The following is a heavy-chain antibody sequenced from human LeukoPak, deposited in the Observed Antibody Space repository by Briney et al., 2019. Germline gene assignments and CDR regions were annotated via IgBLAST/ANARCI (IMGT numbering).Heavy chain of an antibody. CDR2: INPNSGGT. CDR1: GYTFTGYY. CDR3: ARLYDFWSGYYLERPIDY. V-gene: IGHV1-2*02. D-gene: IGHD3-3*01. Sequence: ASVKVSCKASGYTFTGYYMHWVRQAPGQGLEWMGWINPNSGGTNYAQKFQGRVTTTRDTSISTAYMELSRLRSDDTAVYYCARLYDFWSGYYLERPIDYWGQGTLVTVSS. J-gene: IGHJ4*02.